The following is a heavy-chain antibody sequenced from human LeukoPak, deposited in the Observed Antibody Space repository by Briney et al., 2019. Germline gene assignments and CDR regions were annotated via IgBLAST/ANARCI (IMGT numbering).Heavy chain of an antibody. Sequence: GGSLRLSCAASGLTVRNNYMGWVRQSPGKGLEWVSSISGSGDTTNYADSVRGRFTISRDNYKNTLYLQMNSLRAEDTAVYYCAKDQLSFLEWLPSPVYDAFDIWGQGTMVTVSS. V-gene: IGHV3-23*01. CDR2: ISGSGDTT. D-gene: IGHD3-3*01. CDR1: GLTVRNNY. J-gene: IGHJ3*02. CDR3: AKDQLSFLEWLPSPVYDAFDI.